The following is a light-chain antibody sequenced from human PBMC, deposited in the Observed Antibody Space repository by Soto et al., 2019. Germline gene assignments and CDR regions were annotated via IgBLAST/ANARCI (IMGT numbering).Light chain of an antibody. J-gene: IGKJ4*01. Sequence: EIVLTQSPGTLSLSPCERATLSCRASQSVTSSYLAWYQQKPGQAPRLLIYTASSRATGIPDRFSGSGSGTDFTLTISRLEPEDFAVYYCQHYGSSPFFGGGTKVDIK. CDR1: QSVTSSY. CDR3: QHYGSSPF. V-gene: IGKV3-20*01. CDR2: TAS.